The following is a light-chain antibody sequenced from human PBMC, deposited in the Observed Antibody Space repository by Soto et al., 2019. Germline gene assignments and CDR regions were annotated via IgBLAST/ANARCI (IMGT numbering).Light chain of an antibody. CDR2: GAS. V-gene: IGKV3-15*01. J-gene: IGKJ4*01. Sequence: EIVMTQSPATLSVSPGERATLSCRGSQSVGSNLAWYQQKPGQAPRLLIYGASTRATGVPARFSGSGSGTEFTFTISSLQSEDFAVYYCQQHYGWPLTFGGGTKVEI. CDR1: QSVGSN. CDR3: QQHYGWPLT.